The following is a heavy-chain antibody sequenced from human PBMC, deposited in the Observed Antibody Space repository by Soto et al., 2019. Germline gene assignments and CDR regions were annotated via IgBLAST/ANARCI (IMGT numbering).Heavy chain of an antibody. V-gene: IGHV1-69*13. CDR2: IIPIFGTA. CDR1: GGTFSSYA. D-gene: IGHD1-7*01. CDR3: ARGLGPFQLELASPFDY. Sequence: GASVKVSCKASGGTFSSYAISWVQQAPGQGLEWMGGIIPIFGTANYAQKFQGRVTITADESTSTAYMELSSLRSEDTAVYYCARGLGPFQLELASPFDYWGQGTLVTVSS. J-gene: IGHJ4*02.